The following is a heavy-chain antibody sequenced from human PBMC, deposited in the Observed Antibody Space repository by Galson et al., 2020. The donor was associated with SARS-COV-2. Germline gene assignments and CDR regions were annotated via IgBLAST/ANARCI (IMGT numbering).Heavy chain of an antibody. CDR1: GFTFSSYS. D-gene: IGHD2-2*01. CDR3: ARDPIVVVPAGILYYYYGMDV. J-gene: IGHJ6*02. CDR2: ISSSSSYI. Sequence: TGGSLRLSCAASGFTFSSYSMNWVRQAPGKGLEWVSSISSSSSYIYYADSVKGRFTISRDNAKNSLYLQMNSLRAEDTAVYYCARDPIVVVPAGILYYYYGMDVWDQGTTVTVSS. V-gene: IGHV3-21*01.